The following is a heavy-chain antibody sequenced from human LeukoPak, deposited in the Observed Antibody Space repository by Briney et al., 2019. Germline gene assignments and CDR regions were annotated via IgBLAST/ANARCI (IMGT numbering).Heavy chain of an antibody. Sequence: GGSLRLSCAASGFTFSTYWMNWVRQAPGKGLEWVANIKYDGSEKYYVDSVKGRFTISRDNARNSLDLHMNSLRVEDTAVYYCARAYGPDYWGQGTLVTVSS. CDR2: IKYDGSEK. CDR1: GFTFSTYW. J-gene: IGHJ4*02. D-gene: IGHD3-10*01. V-gene: IGHV3-7*05. CDR3: ARAYGPDY.